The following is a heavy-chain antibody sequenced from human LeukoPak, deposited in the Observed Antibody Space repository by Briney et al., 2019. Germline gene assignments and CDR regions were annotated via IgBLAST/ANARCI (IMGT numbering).Heavy chain of an antibody. CDR1: GFTFSSYS. CDR2: IKQDGSEK. D-gene: IGHD3-22*01. J-gene: IGHJ4*02. Sequence: PGGSLRLSCAASGFTFSSYSMNWVRQAPGKGLEWVANIKQDGSEKYYVDSVKGRFTISRDNAKNSLYLQMNSLRAEDTAVYYCARELYDSSGYFNEGIDYWGQGTLVTVSS. V-gene: IGHV3-7*01. CDR3: ARELYDSSGYFNEGIDY.